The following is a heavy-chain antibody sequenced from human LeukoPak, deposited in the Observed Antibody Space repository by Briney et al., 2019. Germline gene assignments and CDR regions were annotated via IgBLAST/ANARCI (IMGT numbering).Heavy chain of an antibody. V-gene: IGHV3-30*04. J-gene: IGHJ4*02. CDR1: GFTFSSYA. Sequence: GGSLRLSCAASGFTFSSYAMHWVRQAPGKGLEWVAVISYDGSNKYYADSVKGRFTNSRDNSKNTLYLQMNSLRAEDTAVYYCARDWKSGLDYWGQGTLVTVSS. D-gene: IGHD3-3*01. CDR2: ISYDGSNK. CDR3: ARDWKSGLDY.